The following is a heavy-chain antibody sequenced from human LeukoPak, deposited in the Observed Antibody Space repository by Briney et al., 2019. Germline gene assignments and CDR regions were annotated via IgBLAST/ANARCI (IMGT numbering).Heavy chain of an antibody. D-gene: IGHD6-19*01. CDR1: GYTFTGYY. V-gene: IGHV1-2*02. CDR3: ARVTAVAGTLSL. J-gene: IGHJ4*02. CDR2: INPNSGGT. Sequence: ASVTVSCKACGYTFTGYYMHWVRQAPGQGLEWMGWINPNSGGTNYAQKFQGRVTMTRDTSISTAYMELSRLRSDDTAVYYCARVTAVAGTLSLWGQGTLVTVSS.